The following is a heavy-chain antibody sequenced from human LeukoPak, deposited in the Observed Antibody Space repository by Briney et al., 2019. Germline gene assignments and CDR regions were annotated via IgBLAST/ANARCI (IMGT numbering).Heavy chain of an antibody. J-gene: IGHJ3*02. Sequence: PSETLSLTCTVSGYSISRGYYWGWIRQPPGKGLEWIGSMYHSGSTYYNPSLKSRVTISLNTSKNQFSLNLSSVTAADTAVYYCARDPYYYDGSGPDAFDIWGQGTMVTVSS. CDR1: GYSISRGYY. D-gene: IGHD3-22*01. V-gene: IGHV4-38-2*02. CDR2: MYHSGST. CDR3: ARDPYYYDGSGPDAFDI.